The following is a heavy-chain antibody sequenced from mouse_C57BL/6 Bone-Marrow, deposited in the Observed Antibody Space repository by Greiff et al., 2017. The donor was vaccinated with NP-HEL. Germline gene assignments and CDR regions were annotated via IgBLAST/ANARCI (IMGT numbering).Heavy chain of an antibody. CDR2: INPSSGYT. D-gene: IGHD1-1*01. CDR3: AIQYYGSRDWYFDV. CDR1: GYTFTSYT. Sequence: QVQLQQSGAELARPGASVKMSCKASGYTFTSYTMHWVKQRPGQGLEWIGYINPSSGYTKYNQKFKDKATLTADKSSSTDYMQLSSRTSEDSAVYYCAIQYYGSRDWYFDVWGTGTTVTVSS. J-gene: IGHJ1*03. V-gene: IGHV1-4*01.